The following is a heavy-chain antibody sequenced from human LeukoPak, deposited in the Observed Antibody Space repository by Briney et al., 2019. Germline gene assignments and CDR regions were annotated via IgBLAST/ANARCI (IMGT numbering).Heavy chain of an antibody. CDR2: IRYDGSNK. Sequence: GGSLRLSCAASGFTFSSYGMHWVRQAPGKGLEWVAFIRYDGSNKYYADSVKGRFTISRDNSKNTLYLQMNSLRAEDTAVYYCAKDRIETYSSSWRGDFDYWGQGTLVTVSS. CDR1: GFTFSSYG. V-gene: IGHV3-30*02. J-gene: IGHJ4*02. D-gene: IGHD6-13*01. CDR3: AKDRIETYSSSWRGDFDY.